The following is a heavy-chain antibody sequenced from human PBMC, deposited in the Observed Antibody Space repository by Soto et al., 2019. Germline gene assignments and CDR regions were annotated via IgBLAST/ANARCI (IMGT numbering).Heavy chain of an antibody. CDR1: GLTVSGKKY. CDR2: VYDLDGT. Sequence: TGGSLRLSCVASGLTVSGKKYMAWVRQAPGKGPEWVSGVYDLDGTYYAASVRGRFTTSRDNPNNTLYLQMNRLRPDDTAVYYCAKDYLRWAQSWGQGTLVTVSS. CDR3: AKDYLRWAQS. J-gene: IGHJ5*02. V-gene: IGHV3-53*01. D-gene: IGHD1-26*01.